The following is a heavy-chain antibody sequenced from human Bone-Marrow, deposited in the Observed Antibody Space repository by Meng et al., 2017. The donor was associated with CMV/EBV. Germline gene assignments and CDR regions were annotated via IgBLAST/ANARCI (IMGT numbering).Heavy chain of an antibody. J-gene: IGHJ6*02. CDR1: GFTFSSYW. CDR2: INSDGSST. Sequence: GESLKISCAASGFTFSSYWMHWVRQAPGKGLVWVSRINSDGSSTSYADSVKGRFTISRDNAKNTLYLQMNSLRAEDTAVYYCARDLAYSSSFAYYYYYGMAVWGQGTTV. D-gene: IGHD6-6*01. V-gene: IGHV3-74*01. CDR3: ARDLAYSSSFAYYYYYGMAV.